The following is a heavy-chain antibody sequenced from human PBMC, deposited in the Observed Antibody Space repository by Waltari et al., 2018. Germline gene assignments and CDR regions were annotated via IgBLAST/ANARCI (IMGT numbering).Heavy chain of an antibody. CDR3: AADRGNGLYFDY. CDR1: GASINSNYW. D-gene: IGHD2-15*01. Sequence: QVQLHESGPGLVKPSGTLSLTCAVSGASINSNYWWSWVRQSPGKGLEWIGQVHHSGRTYSTPSLKSRVTISIDWSKNQFSLNLSSVNDADTAVYYCAADRGNGLYFDYWGQGTLVTVSS. J-gene: IGHJ4*02. CDR2: VHHSGRT. V-gene: IGHV4-4*02.